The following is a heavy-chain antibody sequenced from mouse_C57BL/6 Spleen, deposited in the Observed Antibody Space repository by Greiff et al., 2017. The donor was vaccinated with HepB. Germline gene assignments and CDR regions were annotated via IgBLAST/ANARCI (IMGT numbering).Heavy chain of an antibody. CDR1: GYTFTSYW. V-gene: IGHV1-64*01. J-gene: IGHJ4*01. D-gene: IGHD3-3*01. CDR3: ARRGTCFYAMDY. Sequence: QVQLQQPGAELVKPGASVKLSCKASGYTFTSYWMHWVKQRPGQGLEWIGMIHPNSGSTNYNEKFKSKATLTVDKSSSTACMQLSSLTSEDSAVYYCARRGTCFYAMDYWGQGTSVTVSS. CDR2: IHPNSGST.